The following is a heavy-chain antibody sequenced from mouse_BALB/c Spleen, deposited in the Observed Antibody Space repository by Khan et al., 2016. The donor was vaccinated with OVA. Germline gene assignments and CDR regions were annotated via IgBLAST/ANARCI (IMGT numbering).Heavy chain of an antibody. CDR3: RRRGLYGIFTY. V-gene: IGHV1-4*01. CDR1: GYTFTTYW. D-gene: IGHD2-1*01. Sequence: VQLQESGAELAKPGASVEMSCKASGYTFTTYWMHWVKQRPGQGLVWIGYIDPSTGYTEYNQKFKDKATLTADQSSSTAYMQLSSRTSEDSAVYYCRRRGLYGIFTYWGKGTLVTVCA. CDR2: IDPSTGYT. J-gene: IGHJ3*01.